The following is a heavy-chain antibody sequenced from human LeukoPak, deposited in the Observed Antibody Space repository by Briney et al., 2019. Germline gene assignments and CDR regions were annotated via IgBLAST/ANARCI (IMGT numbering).Heavy chain of an antibody. CDR3: ARDRGSYGLDY. CDR1: GFTFSSYS. V-gene: IGHV3-48*01. D-gene: IGHD1-26*01. J-gene: IGHJ4*02. Sequence: AGGSLRLSCAASGFTFSSYSMNWVRQAPGKGLEWVSYISSSSSTIYYADSVKGRFTISRDNAKNSLYLQMNSLRAEDTAVYYCARDRGSYGLDYWGQGTLVTVSS. CDR2: ISSSSSTI.